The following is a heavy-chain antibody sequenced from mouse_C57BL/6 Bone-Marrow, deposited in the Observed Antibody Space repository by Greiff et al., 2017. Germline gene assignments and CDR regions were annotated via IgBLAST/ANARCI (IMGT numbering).Heavy chain of an antibody. CDR3: ARRTTGRGYYFDY. V-gene: IGHV1-47*01. CDR2: FHPYNDDT. Sequence: VKLVESGAELVKPGASVKMSCKASGYTFTTYPIEWMKQNHGKSLEWIGNFHPYNDDTKYNEKFKGKATLTVEKSSSTVYLELSRLTSDDSAVYYCARRTTGRGYYFDYGGQGTTLTVSS. J-gene: IGHJ2*01. D-gene: IGHD1-1*01. CDR1: GYTFTTYP.